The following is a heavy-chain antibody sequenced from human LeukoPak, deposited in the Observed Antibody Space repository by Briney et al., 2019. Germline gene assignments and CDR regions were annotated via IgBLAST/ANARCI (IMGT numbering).Heavy chain of an antibody. Sequence: SGPTLVNPTQTLTLTCTFSGFSLNTNAVAVGWVRQPPGQALEWLTFIYGNDDKRYSPSLASRLTITKDTSKNQVVLTMTDMDYVDTATYYCVHRTTVTSVDHWGQGTLVTVSP. V-gene: IGHV2-5*01. D-gene: IGHD4-17*01. J-gene: IGHJ4*02. CDR1: GFSLNTNAVA. CDR3: VHRTTVTSVDH. CDR2: IYGNDDK.